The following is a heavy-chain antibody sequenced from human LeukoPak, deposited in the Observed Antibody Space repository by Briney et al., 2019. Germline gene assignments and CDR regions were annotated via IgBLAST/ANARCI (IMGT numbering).Heavy chain of an antibody. CDR2: IYSSGST. Sequence: PSETLSLTCTVSGGSISSGTYYWSWIRQPAGKGLEWIGRIYSSGSTNYNPSLKSRVSISVDTSKNQFSLNLNSVTAADTAVYYCARDLLHRGYAFDIWGPGTMVTVSS. CDR1: GGSISSGTYY. J-gene: IGHJ3*02. D-gene: IGHD3-22*01. CDR3: ARDLLHRGYAFDI. V-gene: IGHV4-61*02.